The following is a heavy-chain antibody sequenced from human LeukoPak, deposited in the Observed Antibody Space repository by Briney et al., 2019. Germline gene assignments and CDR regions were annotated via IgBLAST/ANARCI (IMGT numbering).Heavy chain of an antibody. Sequence: GGSLRLSCAASRFTFSHYWMYWVRQVPGKGLVWVSRINSDASNADFAKGRFTISRDNAKNTLSLQMDSLRAEDTAKYYCAITYYYDNRGSEGDSWGQGILVAVSS. J-gene: IGHJ4*02. D-gene: IGHD3-22*01. CDR2: INSDAS. CDR3: AITYYYDNRGSEGDS. CDR1: RFTFSHYW. V-gene: IGHV3-74*01.